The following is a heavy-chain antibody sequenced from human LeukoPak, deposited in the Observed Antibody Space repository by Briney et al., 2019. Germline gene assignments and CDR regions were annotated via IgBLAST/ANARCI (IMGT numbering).Heavy chain of an antibody. D-gene: IGHD3-22*01. CDR2: ISGNSVYT. J-gene: IGHJ5*02. V-gene: IGHV3-21*01. Sequence: PGGSLRLSCAASGFTFSSYSMTWVRQAPGKGLEWVSSISGNSVYTFYADSVKGRFTISRDSAKNSLYLQMNSLRAEDTAVYYCARSHTSGYYSINWFDPWGQGTLVIVSS. CDR1: GFTFSSYS. CDR3: ARSHTSGYYSINWFDP.